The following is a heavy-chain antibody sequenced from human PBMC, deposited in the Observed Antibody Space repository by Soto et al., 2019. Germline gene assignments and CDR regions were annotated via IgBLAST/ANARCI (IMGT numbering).Heavy chain of an antibody. D-gene: IGHD5-12*01. J-gene: IGHJ5*02. CDR2: IKPDNGNT. CDR3: ASSYDSGFGP. Sequence: QLQLVQSGGEVKKPGASVRVSCEAYGYPFSKYGISWIRQAPGQGLEWMGGIKPDNGNTDYAQKFQGRVTMATDTSSNTAYMELRSLRSDDTAVYYCASSYDSGFGPWGQGTLVSVSS. CDR1: GYPFSKYG. V-gene: IGHV1-18*04.